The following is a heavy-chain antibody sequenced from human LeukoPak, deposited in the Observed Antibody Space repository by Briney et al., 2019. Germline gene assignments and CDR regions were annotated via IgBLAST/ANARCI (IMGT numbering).Heavy chain of an antibody. Sequence: SVKVSCKASGYTFTSYGISWVRQAPGQGLEWMGGIIPIFGTANYAQKFQGRVTITTDESTSTAYMELRSLRSDDTAVYYCALRGIAARQGYFDYWGQGTLVTVSS. CDR1: GYTFTSYG. J-gene: IGHJ4*02. D-gene: IGHD6-6*01. V-gene: IGHV1-69*05. CDR2: IIPIFGTA. CDR3: ALRGIAARQGYFDY.